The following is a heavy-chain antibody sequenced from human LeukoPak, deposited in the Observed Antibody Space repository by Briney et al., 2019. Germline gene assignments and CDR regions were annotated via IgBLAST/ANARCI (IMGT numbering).Heavy chain of an antibody. CDR1: GGTFSSYA. CDR2: IIPIFGTA. J-gene: IGHJ4*02. V-gene: IGHV1-69*13. D-gene: IGHD3-22*01. CDR3: ARLRSYYYDSSGYALDY. Sequence: SVKVSCKASGGTFSSYAISWVRQAPGQGLEWMGGIIPIFGTANYAQKFQGRVTITADESTSTAYMELSSLRSEDTAVYYRARLRSYYYDSSGYALDYWGQGTLVTVSS.